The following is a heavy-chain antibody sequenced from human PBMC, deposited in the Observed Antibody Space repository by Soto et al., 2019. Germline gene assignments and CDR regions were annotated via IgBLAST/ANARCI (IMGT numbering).Heavy chain of an antibody. J-gene: IGHJ6*02. CDR3: ARLRLDIVVVVAGGMDV. CDR2: INPNSGGT. CDR1: GYTFTGYY. Sequence: RASVKVSCKASGYTFTGYYMHWVRQAPGQGLEWMGWINPNSGGTNYAQKFQGRVTMTRDTSISTAYMELSRLRSGDTAVYYCARLRLDIVVVVAGGMDVWGQGTTVTV. V-gene: IGHV1-2*02. D-gene: IGHD2-15*01.